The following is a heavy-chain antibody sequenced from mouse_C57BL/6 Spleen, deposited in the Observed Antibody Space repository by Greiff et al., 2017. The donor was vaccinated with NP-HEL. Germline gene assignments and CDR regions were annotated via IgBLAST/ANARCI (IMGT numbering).Heavy chain of an antibody. V-gene: IGHV1-7*01. CDR2: INPSSGYT. D-gene: IGHD2-5*01. Sequence: QVQLKESGAELAKPGASVKLSCKASGYTFTSYWMHWVKQRPGQGLEWIGYINPSSGYTKYNQKFKDKATLTADKSSSQAYMQLSSLTYEDSAVYYCARSRGYSNYEFDYWGQGTTLTVSS. J-gene: IGHJ2*01. CDR3: ARSRGYSNYEFDY. CDR1: GYTFTSYW.